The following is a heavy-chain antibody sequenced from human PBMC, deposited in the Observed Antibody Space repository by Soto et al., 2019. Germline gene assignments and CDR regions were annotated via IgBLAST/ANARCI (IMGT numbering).Heavy chain of an antibody. J-gene: IGHJ5*02. D-gene: IGHD3-10*01. CDR2: INHSGST. Sequence: QVQLQQWGAGLLKPSETLSLTCAVYGGSFSGYYWSWIRQPPGKGLEWIGEINHSGSTNYNPSLKSRVTISVDTSKNQFSLKLSSVTAADTAVYYCARVPYYYGSGSNNWFDPWGQGTLVTVSS. CDR3: ARVPYYYGSGSNNWFDP. V-gene: IGHV4-34*01. CDR1: GGSFSGYY.